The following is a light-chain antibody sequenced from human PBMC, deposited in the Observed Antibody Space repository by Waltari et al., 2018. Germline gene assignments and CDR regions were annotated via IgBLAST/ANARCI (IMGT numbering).Light chain of an antibody. Sequence: QSVLTQPPSVSGAPGQRVTISCTGNSSNIGCYYVYWYQQVPGMAPKLLIYDNNKRPSGVSDRFSGSKSGTSASLTITGLQTEDEADYYCQSYDSSLSADVFGSGTKLTVL. CDR2: DNN. CDR1: SSNIGCYY. J-gene: IGLJ6*01. V-gene: IGLV1-40*01. CDR3: QSYDSSLSADV.